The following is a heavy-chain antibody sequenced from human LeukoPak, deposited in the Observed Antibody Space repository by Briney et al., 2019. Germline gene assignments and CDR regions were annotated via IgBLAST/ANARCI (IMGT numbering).Heavy chain of an antibody. CDR1: GFTFSYSY. V-gene: IGHV3-11*04. CDR2: ISSSGSTI. J-gene: IGHJ6*03. CDR3: ARDDDKYYVDV. Sequence: PGGSLRLSCAASGFTFSYSYMSWIRQAPGKGLEWVSYISSSGSTIYYADSVKGRFTISRDNAKNSLYLQMNSLRAEDTAVYYCARDDDKYYVDVWGKGTTVTVSS.